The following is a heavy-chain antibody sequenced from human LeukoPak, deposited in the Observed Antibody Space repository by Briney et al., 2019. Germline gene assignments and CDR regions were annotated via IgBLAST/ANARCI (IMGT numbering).Heavy chain of an antibody. D-gene: IGHD6-19*01. CDR2: TSYNGNT. V-gene: IGHV1-18*04. J-gene: IGHJ4*02. Sequence: ASVKVSCKASGYTFSDYGISWVRQAPGLGLEWMGWTSYNGNTNYAQKFQDRVTMTTDTSTTTAYMELRSLESDDTAVYYCARHSGSGWQALGYWGQGTLVTVSS. CDR3: ARHSGSGWQALGY. CDR1: GYTFSDYG.